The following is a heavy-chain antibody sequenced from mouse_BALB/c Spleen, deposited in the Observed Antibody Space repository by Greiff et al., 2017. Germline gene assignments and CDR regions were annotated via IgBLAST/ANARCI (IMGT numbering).Heavy chain of an antibody. V-gene: IGHV1-15*01. CDR2: IDPETGGT. Sequence: QVQLQQSGAELVRPGASVTLSCKASGYTFTDYEMHWVKQTPVHGLEWIGAIDPETGGTAYNQKFKGKATLTADKSSSTAYMELRSLTSEDSAVYYCTRSLPYYGSTYYFDYWGQGTTLTVSS. J-gene: IGHJ2*01. CDR3: TRSLPYYGSTYYFDY. D-gene: IGHD1-1*01. CDR1: GYTFTDYE.